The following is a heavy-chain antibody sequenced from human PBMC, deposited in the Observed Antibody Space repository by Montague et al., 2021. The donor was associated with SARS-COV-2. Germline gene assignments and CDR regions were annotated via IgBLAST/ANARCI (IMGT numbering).Heavy chain of an antibody. D-gene: IGHD1-26*01. CDR2: IYYSGST. CDR3: AIEVGAMVYYYGMDV. CDR1: GGSISSSSYY. Sequence: ETLSLTCTVSGGSISSSSYYWGWIRQPPGKGLEWIGSIYYSGSTYYNPSLRSRVTISVDTSKNQFSLKLSSVTAADTAVYYCAIEVGAMVYYYGMDVWGQGTTVTVSS. V-gene: IGHV4-39*01. J-gene: IGHJ6*02.